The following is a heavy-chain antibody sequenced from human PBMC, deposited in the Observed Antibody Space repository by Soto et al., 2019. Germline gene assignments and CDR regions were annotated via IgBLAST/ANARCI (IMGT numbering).Heavy chain of an antibody. CDR2: IYYSGST. Sequence: ASETLSLTCTVSGGSISSSSYYWGWIRQPPGKGLEWIGSIYYSGSTYYNPSLKSRVTISVDTSKNQFSLKLSSVTAADTAVYYCASPGGYYDSGGHSDSWGQGPLVTVS. CDR1: GGSISSSSYY. D-gene: IGHD3-22*01. J-gene: IGHJ4*02. CDR3: ASPGGYYDSGGHSDS. V-gene: IGHV4-39*01.